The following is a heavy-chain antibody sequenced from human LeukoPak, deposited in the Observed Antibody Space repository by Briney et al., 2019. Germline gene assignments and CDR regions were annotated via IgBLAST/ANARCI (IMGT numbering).Heavy chain of an antibody. CDR3: ARGRYSDSWYDYFDY. J-gene: IGHJ4*02. CDR2: IWYDGSNK. D-gene: IGHD6-13*01. V-gene: IGHV3-33*01. Sequence: GRSLRLSCAASGFTFSSYGMHWVRQAPGKGLEWVGVIWYDGSNKYYADSVKGRFTISRDNSKNTLYLQMTSLRDEDTAVYYCARGRYSDSWYDYFDYWGQGALVTVSS. CDR1: GFTFSSYG.